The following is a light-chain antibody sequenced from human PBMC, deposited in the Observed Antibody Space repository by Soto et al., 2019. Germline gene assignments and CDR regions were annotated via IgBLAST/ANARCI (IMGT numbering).Light chain of an antibody. CDR2: AAS. J-gene: IGKJ1*01. V-gene: IGKV1-39*01. CDR3: QQSYSTPPWT. Sequence: DIQLTQSPSSLSASVGDKVTITCRASQSIRSYLNWVQQKPGKAPKLLIYAASNLQSGVPSRFSGSGSGTDFTLTISSLQPEDFATYFCQQSYSTPPWTFGQGTKVDIK. CDR1: QSIRSY.